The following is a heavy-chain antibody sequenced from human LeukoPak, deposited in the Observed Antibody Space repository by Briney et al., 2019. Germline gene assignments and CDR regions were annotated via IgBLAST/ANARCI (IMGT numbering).Heavy chain of an antibody. CDR3: ARGKTWFDP. Sequence: SETLSLTCAVYGGSFSGYYWSWIRQPPGKGLEWIGEINHSGSTNYNPSLKSRVTISVDTSKNQFSLKLSSVTAADTAVYYCARGKTWFDPWGQGTLVTVSS. CDR1: GGSFSGYY. J-gene: IGHJ5*02. CDR2: INHSGST. V-gene: IGHV4-34*01.